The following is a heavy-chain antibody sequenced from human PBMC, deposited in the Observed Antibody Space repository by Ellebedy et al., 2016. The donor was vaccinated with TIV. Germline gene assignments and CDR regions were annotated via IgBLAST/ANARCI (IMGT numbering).Heavy chain of an antibody. CDR2: IYYSGST. CDR3: ARGGYYMDV. V-gene: IGHV4-61*05. CDR1: GYSISSGYY. Sequence: SETLSLXXTVSGYSISSGYYWGWIRQPPGKGLEWIGYIYYSGSTNYNPSLKSRVTISVDTSKNQFSLKLSSVTAADTAVYYCARGGYYMDVWGKGTTVTVSS. J-gene: IGHJ6*03. D-gene: IGHD3-16*01.